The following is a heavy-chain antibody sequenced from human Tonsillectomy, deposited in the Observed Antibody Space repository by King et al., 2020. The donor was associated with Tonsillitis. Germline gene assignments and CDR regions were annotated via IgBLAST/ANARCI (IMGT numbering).Heavy chain of an antibody. CDR1: GDRVSSNSAA. J-gene: IGHJ4*02. Sequence: VQLPQSGPGLVKPSQTLSLTCAISGDRVSSNSAAWNWIRQSPSRGLEWLGRTYYRSKWYNDYAISVKSRIIINPDTSRNQFSLPLTSVTPEYTAVYYCARGIWGLFCYWAQGTLVTVSS. CDR2: TYYRSKWYN. CDR3: ARGIWGLFCY. V-gene: IGHV6-1*01. D-gene: IGHD3-16*01.